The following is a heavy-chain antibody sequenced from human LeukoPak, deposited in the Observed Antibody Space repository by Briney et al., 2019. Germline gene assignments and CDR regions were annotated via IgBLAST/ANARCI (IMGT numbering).Heavy chain of an antibody. Sequence: PSQTLSLTRAVSGGSFSGYYCSWIPQPPRKGLEWIGENNHSGSTNYNPSLTSRVTISVDTSKNQFSLKLSSVTAADTAVYYCARATYYYGSGTTPHAFDIWGQGTMVTVSS. CDR1: GGSFSGYY. D-gene: IGHD3-10*01. V-gene: IGHV4-34*01. CDR2: NNHSGST. CDR3: ARATYYYGSGTTPHAFDI. J-gene: IGHJ3*02.